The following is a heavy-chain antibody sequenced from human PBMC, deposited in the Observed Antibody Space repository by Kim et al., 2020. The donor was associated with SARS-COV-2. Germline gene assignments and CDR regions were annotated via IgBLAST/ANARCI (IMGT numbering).Heavy chain of an antibody. CDR1: GYTFSAYY. V-gene: IGHV1-2*02. D-gene: IGHD2-15*01. Sequence: ASVKVSCKASGYTFSAYYVHWVRQAPGQGLEWMGWINPNSGGTKYAQKFQGRVTMTRDTSISTTYMELSRLRSDDTAVYHCARDGYCSGGTCYSVEYWGQGTLLTVSS. CDR2: INPNSGGT. J-gene: IGHJ4*02. CDR3: ARDGYCSGGTCYSVEY.